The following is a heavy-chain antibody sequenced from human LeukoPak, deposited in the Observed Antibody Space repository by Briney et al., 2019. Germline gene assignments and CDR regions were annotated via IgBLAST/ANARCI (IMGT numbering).Heavy chain of an antibody. CDR1: GFTFDDYV. J-gene: IGHJ4*02. D-gene: IGHD3-3*02. CDR2: ISWNSGSI. CDR3: AKAIFGVLDY. Sequence: PGGSLRLSCAASGFTFDDYVMHWVRQAPGKGLEWVSGISWNSGSIGYADSVKGRFTISRDNAKNSLYLQMNSLRAEDTALYYCAKAIFGVLDYWGQGTLVTVSS. V-gene: IGHV3-9*01.